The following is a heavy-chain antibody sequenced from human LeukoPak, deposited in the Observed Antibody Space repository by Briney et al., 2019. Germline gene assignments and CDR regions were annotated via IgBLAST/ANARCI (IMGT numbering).Heavy chain of an antibody. V-gene: IGHV3-66*01. D-gene: IGHD3-9*01. CDR2: IYSGGST. CDR3: APIAIRSGY. J-gene: IGHJ4*02. CDR1: GFIVSSNY. Sequence: GGSLRLSCAASGFIVSSNYMSWVRQAPGKGLEWVSVIYSGGSTYYADSVKGRFTISRDNSKNTLYLQMNSLRAADTVVYYCAPIAIRSGYRGQGTLVTVSS.